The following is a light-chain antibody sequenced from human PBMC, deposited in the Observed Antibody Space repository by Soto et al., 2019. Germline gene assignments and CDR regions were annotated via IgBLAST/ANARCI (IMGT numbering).Light chain of an antibody. V-gene: IGKV3-20*01. CDR1: QSVSSR. Sequence: EIVLTQSPGTLSLSPGESATLSCRASQSVSSRLAWYQQRPGQAPRILVFGESSRVLGIPDRFSGSGSGTDFNLTISSLEPEDFAVYYCHHYGSSPLTCGQGTRLEIK. J-gene: IGKJ5*01. CDR3: HHYGSSPLT. CDR2: GES.